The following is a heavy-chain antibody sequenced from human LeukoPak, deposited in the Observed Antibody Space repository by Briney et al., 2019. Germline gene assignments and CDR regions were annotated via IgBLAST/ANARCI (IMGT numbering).Heavy chain of an antibody. CDR3: ARGYSYGDYYYYYYMDV. Sequence: SETLSLTCTVSGGSISSGSYYWSWIRQPAGKGLEWIGRIYTSGSTNYNPSLKSRVTISVDTSKNQFSLKLSSVTAADTAVYYCARGYSYGDYYYYYYMDVWGQGTMVTVSS. V-gene: IGHV4-61*02. CDR2: IYTSGST. D-gene: IGHD5-18*01. CDR1: GGSISSGSYY. J-gene: IGHJ6*03.